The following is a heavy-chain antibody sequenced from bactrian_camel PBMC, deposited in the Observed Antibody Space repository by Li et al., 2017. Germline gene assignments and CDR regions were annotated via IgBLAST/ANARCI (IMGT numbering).Heavy chain of an antibody. CDR1: GFAFSSYW. Sequence: HVQLVESGGDLVQPGGSLRLSCAASGFAFSSYWMYWVRQAPGKGLEWVSSIGGDGTTYNAESVKGRFTISRDNAKNRVYLQMDSLEFEDTAVYYCLGEVLYWGQGTQVTVS. CDR3: LGEVLY. D-gene: IGHD1*01. V-gene: IGHV3S1*01. CDR2: IGGDGTT. J-gene: IGHJ4*01.